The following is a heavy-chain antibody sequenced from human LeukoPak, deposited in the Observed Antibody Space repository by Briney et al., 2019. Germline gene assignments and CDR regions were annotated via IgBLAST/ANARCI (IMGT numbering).Heavy chain of an antibody. J-gene: IGHJ4*02. D-gene: IGHD4-17*01. CDR3: ARIGDYVGENY. CDR2: IIPILGIA. CDR1: GGTFSSYA. V-gene: IGHV1-69*04. Sequence: SVKVSCKASGGTFSSYAISWVRQAPGQGLEWMGRIIPILGIANYAQEFQGRVTITADKSTSTAYMELSSLRSEDTAVYYCARIGDYVGENYWGQGTLVTVSS.